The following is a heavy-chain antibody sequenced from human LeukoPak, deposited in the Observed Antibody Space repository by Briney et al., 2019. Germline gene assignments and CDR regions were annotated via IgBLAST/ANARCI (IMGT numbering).Heavy chain of an antibody. CDR1: GFTFSSSG. D-gene: IGHD2-8*01. CDR2: ISGSGNYA. CDR3: AKDSVLTPRYDY. Sequence: PGGSLRLSCAASGFTFSSSGMSWVRQAPGKGLDWVSVISGSGNYAYYADSVKGRFTISRDNSKNTLYLQMNSLRAEDTAVYYCAKDSVLTPRYDYWGQGTLVTVSS. J-gene: IGHJ4*02. V-gene: IGHV3-23*01.